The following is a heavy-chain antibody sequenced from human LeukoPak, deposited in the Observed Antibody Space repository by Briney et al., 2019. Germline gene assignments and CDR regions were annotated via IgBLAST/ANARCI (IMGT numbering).Heavy chain of an antibody. V-gene: IGHV3-30*14. CDR3: ASSDSSGLGDYFDY. Sequence: PGRSLRLSCAASGFTFNSYAMHWVRQAPGKGLEWVAVISYDGSNKYYADSVKGRFTISRDNSKNTLYLQMNSLRAEDTAVYYCASSDSSGLGDYFDYWGQGTLVTVSS. CDR1: GFTFNSYA. CDR2: ISYDGSNK. J-gene: IGHJ4*02. D-gene: IGHD3-22*01.